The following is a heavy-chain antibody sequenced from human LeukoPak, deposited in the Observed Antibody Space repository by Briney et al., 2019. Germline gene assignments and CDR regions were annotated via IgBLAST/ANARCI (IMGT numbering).Heavy chain of an antibody. Sequence: PGGSLRLSCAASGFTFSSYEMNWVRQAPGKGLEWVSYISSSGSTIYYADSVKGRFTISRDNAKNSLYLQMNSLRAEDTAVYYCLRDYYGVDYWGQGTLVTVSS. CDR3: LRDYYGVDY. V-gene: IGHV3-48*03. D-gene: IGHD3-10*01. CDR1: GFTFSSYE. CDR2: ISSSGSTI. J-gene: IGHJ4*02.